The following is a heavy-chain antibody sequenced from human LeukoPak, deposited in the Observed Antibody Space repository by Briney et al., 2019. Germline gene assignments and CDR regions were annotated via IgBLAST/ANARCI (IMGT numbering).Heavy chain of an antibody. CDR3: ARDIVAAAGNDAFDI. CDR2: IKQDGSEK. Sequence: GGSLRLSCAASGFTFSSYWMSWVRQAPGKGLEWVANIKQDGSEKYYVDSVKGRFTISRDNAKNSLYLQMNSLRAEDTAVYYCARDIVAAAGNDAFDIWGQGTMVTVSS. J-gene: IGHJ3*02. V-gene: IGHV3-7*01. D-gene: IGHD6-13*01. CDR1: GFTFSSYW.